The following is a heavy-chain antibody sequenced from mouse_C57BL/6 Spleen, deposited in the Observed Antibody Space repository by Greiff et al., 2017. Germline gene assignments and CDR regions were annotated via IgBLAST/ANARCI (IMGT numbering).Heavy chain of an antibody. CDR2: ISYSGST. V-gene: IGHV3-1*01. J-gene: IGHJ2*01. CDR1: GYSITSGYD. Sequence: ESGPGMVKPSQSLSLTCTVTGYSITSGYDWHWIRHFPGNKLEWMGYISYSGSTNYNPSLKSRISITHDTSKNHFFLKLNSVTTEDTATYYCARKAWYYCDYWGQGTTLTVSS. CDR3: ARKAWYYCDY.